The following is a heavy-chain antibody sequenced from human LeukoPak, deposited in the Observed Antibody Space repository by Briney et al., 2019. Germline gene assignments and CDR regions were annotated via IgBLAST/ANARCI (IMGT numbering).Heavy chain of an antibody. V-gene: IGHV1-69*04. J-gene: IGHJ4*02. Sequence: PSVNVSFKASVGTFSSYANSWGRQAPGQGQEWMGRIIPILGIANYSQPFQSRVTITADKSTSTAYMELSCLRSEDTAVYYCARGSAWVVAACDYWGQGTLVTVSS. CDR2: IIPILGIA. CDR3: ARGSAWVVAACDY. CDR1: VGTFSSYA. D-gene: IGHD2-15*01.